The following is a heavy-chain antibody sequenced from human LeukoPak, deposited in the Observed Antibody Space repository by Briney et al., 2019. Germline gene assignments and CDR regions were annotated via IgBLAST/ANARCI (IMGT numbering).Heavy chain of an antibody. CDR2: ISSNGGST. Sequence: GGSLRLSCAGSGFTFSSYAMHWVRQAPGKGLEYVSGISSNGGSTYYANSVKGRFTISRDNSKNTLYLQMGSLRAEDKAVYYCARDRVVGATTYPDYWGQGTLVTVSS. J-gene: IGHJ4*02. CDR3: ARDRVVGATTYPDY. D-gene: IGHD1-26*01. CDR1: GFTFSSYA. V-gene: IGHV3-64*01.